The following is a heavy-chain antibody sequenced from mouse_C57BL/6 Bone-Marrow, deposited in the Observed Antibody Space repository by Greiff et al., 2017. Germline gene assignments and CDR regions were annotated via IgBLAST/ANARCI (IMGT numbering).Heavy chain of an antibody. V-gene: IGHV2-2*01. Sequence: QVQLQQSGPGLVQPSQSLSITCTVSGFSLTSYGVHWVRQSPGKGLEWLGVIWSGGSTDYNAAFISRLSISKDNSKSQVFFKMNSLQADDTAIYYCATYAMDYWRQGTSGTVSS. CDR1: GFSLTSYG. CDR3: ATYAMDY. J-gene: IGHJ4*01. CDR2: IWSGGST.